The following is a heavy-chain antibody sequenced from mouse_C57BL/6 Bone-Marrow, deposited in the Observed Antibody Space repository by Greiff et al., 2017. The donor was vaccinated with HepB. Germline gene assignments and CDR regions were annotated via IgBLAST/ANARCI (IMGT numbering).Heavy chain of an antibody. V-gene: IGHV7-1*01. CDR3: ARDARRGYAMDY. CDR1: GFTFSDFY. CDR2: SRNKANDYTT. Sequence: EVQGVESGGGLVQSGRSLRLSCATSGFTFSDFYMEWVRQAPGKGLEWIAASRNKANDYTTEYSASVKGRFIVSRDTSQSILYLQMNALRAEDTAIYYCARDARRGYAMDYWGQGTSVTVSS. J-gene: IGHJ4*01.